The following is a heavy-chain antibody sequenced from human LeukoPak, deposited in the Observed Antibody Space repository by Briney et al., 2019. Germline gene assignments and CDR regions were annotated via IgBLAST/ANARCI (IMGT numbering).Heavy chain of an antibody. CDR2: ISRDGSNK. J-gene: IGHJ4*02. CDR1: GFTFSSYS. V-gene: IGHV3-30*03. Sequence: GGSLRLSCAASGFTFSSYSMNWVRQAPGKGLDWVAVISRDGSNKKYGDSVKGRFTTSRDNSKNTLYLQMNSLRAEDTAVYYCARGSKWFGELIRRGEYYFDYGGQGTLVTVSS. D-gene: IGHD3-10*01. CDR3: ARGSKWFGELIRRGEYYFDY.